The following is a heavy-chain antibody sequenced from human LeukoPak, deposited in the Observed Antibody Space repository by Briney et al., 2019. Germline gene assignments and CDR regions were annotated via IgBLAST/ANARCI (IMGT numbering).Heavy chain of an antibody. CDR2: IYYSGST. Sequence: PTETLSLTCTVSGVSISSGDYYWSWIRQPPGKGLEWIGYIYYSGSTYYNPSLKSRVTISVDMSKNQFSLKLSSVTAADTAVYYCARERDGDSYMDVWGQGTTVTVSS. CDR1: GVSISSGDYY. D-gene: IGHD4-17*01. V-gene: IGHV4-30-4*01. CDR3: ARERDGDSYMDV. J-gene: IGHJ6*02.